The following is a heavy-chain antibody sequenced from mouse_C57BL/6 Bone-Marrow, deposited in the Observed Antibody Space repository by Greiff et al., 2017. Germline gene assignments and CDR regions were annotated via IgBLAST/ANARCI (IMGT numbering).Heavy chain of an antibody. CDR3: ARSPDYYGSSLFDY. V-gene: IGHV1-82*01. J-gene: IGHJ2*01. CDR2: IYPGDGDT. Sequence: VQLKESGPELVKPGASVKISCKASGYAFSSSWMNWVKQRPGKGLEWIGRIYPGDGDTNYNGKFKGKATLTADKSSSTAYMQLSSLTSEDSAVYFCARSPDYYGSSLFDYWGQGTTLTVSS. D-gene: IGHD1-1*01. CDR1: GYAFSSSW.